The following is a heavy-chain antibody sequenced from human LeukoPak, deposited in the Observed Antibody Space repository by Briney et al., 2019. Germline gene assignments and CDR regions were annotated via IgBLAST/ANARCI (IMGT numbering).Heavy chain of an antibody. CDR3: ARLRLGELSLGFDP. D-gene: IGHD3-16*02. CDR1: GYTFTNYA. J-gene: IGHJ5*02. V-gene: IGHV1-18*01. Sequence: ASVKVSCKASGYTFTNYAITWVRQAPGQGPEWMGWISPYNGDRRDALKFQDRVTMTTDTSTTTAYMELRSLRSDDTAVYYCARLRLGELSLGFDPWGQGTLVTVS. CDR2: ISPYNGDR.